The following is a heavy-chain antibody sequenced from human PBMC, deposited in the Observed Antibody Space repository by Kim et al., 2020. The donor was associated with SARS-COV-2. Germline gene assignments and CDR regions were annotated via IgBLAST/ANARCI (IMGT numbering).Heavy chain of an antibody. CDR1: GGTFSSYA. J-gene: IGHJ4*02. D-gene: IGHD6-13*01. V-gene: IGHV1-69*13. Sequence: SVKVSCKASGGTFSSYAISWVRQAPGQGLEWMGGIIPIFGTANYAQKFQGRVTITADESTSTAYMELSSLRSEDTAVYYCASLSSSWNQDLDYWGQGTLVTVSS. CDR3: ASLSSSWNQDLDY. CDR2: IIPIFGTA.